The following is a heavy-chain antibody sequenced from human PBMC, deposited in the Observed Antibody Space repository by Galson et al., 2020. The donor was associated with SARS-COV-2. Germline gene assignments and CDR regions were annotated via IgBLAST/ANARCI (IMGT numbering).Heavy chain of an antibody. CDR3: ASHSSGIYYYGMDV. Sequence: GESLKISCAASGFTFSSYEMNXVRXAPXXGLXWVSXXXXXXXXIYYADSVKGRFTISRDNAKNSLYLQMNSLRAEDTAVYYCASHSSGIYYYGMDVWGQGTTVTVSS. D-gene: IGHD6-25*01. CDR2: XXXXXXXI. V-gene: IGHV3-48*03. CDR1: GFTFSSYE. J-gene: IGHJ6*02.